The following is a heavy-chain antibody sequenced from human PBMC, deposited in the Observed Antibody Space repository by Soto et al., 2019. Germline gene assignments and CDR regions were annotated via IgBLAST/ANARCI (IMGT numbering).Heavy chain of an antibody. J-gene: IGHJ5*02. Sequence: PSETLSLTCTVSCGSISNYYWSWIRQPPGRGLEWIGHIFYSGSTNYNPALKSRVTISVDTSKSQFSLNLNSVTAADTAVYYCARENRPITMTYLNWFAPWGQGTLVTVSS. CDR3: ARENRPITMTYLNWFAP. V-gene: IGHV4-59*12. D-gene: IGHD3-22*01. CDR1: CGSISNYY. CDR2: IFYSGST.